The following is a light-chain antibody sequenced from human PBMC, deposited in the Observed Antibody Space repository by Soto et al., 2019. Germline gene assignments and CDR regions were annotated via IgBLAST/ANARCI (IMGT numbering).Light chain of an antibody. Sequence: QAVVTQEPSLTVSPGGTVTLTCASSTGPVTSGFYPHWVQQKPGQAPRTLIYSTTNKHPWTPARFLGSLLGGQAALTLSGVQPEDRADHYCLLYYGGSYVFGAGTKVTVL. CDR1: TGPVTSGFY. CDR3: LLYYGGSYV. J-gene: IGLJ1*01. CDR2: STT. V-gene: IGLV7-43*01.